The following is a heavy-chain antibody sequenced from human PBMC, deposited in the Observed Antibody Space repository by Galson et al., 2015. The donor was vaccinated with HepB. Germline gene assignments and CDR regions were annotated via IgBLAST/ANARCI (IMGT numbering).Heavy chain of an antibody. CDR3: AAEYCSSTSCHLGYYYYGMDV. V-gene: IGHV1-58*01. D-gene: IGHD2-2*01. J-gene: IGHJ6*02. Sequence: SVKVSCKASGFTFTSSAVQWVRQARGQRLEWIGWIVVGSGNTNYAQKFQERVTITRDMSTSTAYTELSSLRSEDTAVYYCAAEYCSSTSCHLGYYYYGMDVWGQGTTVTVSS. CDR2: IVVGSGNT. CDR1: GFTFTSSA.